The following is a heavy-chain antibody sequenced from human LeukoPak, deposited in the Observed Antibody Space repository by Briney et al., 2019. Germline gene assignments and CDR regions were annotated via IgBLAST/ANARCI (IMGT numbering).Heavy chain of an antibody. CDR2: VYYSETA. V-gene: IGHV4-59*01. CDR1: GGSISSYY. D-gene: IGHD2-15*01. Sequence: PSETLSLTCSLSGGSISSYYWSWIRQSPGKGLEGIGYVYYSETANHNPSLKSRVSISLDTSKKQVSLNLSSVTAADTAVYYCARSLEVEVAASWFDPWGQGTLVTVSS. CDR3: ARSLEVEVAASWFDP. J-gene: IGHJ5*02.